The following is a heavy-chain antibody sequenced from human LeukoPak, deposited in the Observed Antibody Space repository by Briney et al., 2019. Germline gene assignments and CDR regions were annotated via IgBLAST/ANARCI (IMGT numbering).Heavy chain of an antibody. V-gene: IGHV1-69*04. CDR1: GGTFSSYA. J-gene: IGHJ4*02. Sequence: SVKVSCKASGGTFSSYAISWVRQAPGQGLEWMGRIIPILGIANYAQKFQGRVTITADKSTSTAYMELSSLRPEDTAVYYCATRPGHCSGGSCYFGSWGQGTLVTVSS. CDR3: ATRPGHCSGGSCYFGS. CDR2: IIPILGIA. D-gene: IGHD2-15*01.